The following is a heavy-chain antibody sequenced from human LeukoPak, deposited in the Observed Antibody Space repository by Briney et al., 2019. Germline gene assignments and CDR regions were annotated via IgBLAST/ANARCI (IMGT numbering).Heavy chain of an antibody. Sequence: GESLKISCWGSGYTFTNYWIGWVRQMPGKGLEWMGIIYPGESAARYSPSFQGQVTISVDQSISTTYLQWSSLKASDTAIYYCARPGQRTDNAGWNHFDYWGQGTLVTVSS. D-gene: IGHD1-1*01. CDR1: GYTFTNYW. J-gene: IGHJ4*02. V-gene: IGHV5-51*01. CDR2: IYPGESAA. CDR3: ARPGQRTDNAGWNHFDY.